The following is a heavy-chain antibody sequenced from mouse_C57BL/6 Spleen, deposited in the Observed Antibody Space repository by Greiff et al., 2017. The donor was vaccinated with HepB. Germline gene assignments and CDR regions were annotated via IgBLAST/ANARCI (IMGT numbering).Heavy chain of an antibody. CDR2: ISSGSSTI. CDR3: AQGLRRNYYAMDY. V-gene: IGHV5-17*01. D-gene: IGHD2-2*01. J-gene: IGHJ4*01. Sequence: EVMLVESGGGLVKPGGSLKLSCAASGFTFSDYGMHWVRQAPEKGLEWVAYISSGSSTIYYADTVKGRFTISRDNAKNTLFLQMTSLRSEDTAMYYCAQGLRRNYYAMDYWGQGTSVTVSS. CDR1: GFTFSDYG.